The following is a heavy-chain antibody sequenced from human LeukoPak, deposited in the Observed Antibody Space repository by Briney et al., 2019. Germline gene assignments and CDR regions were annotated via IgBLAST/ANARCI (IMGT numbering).Heavy chain of an antibody. J-gene: IGHJ4*02. CDR3: ARSLFRNSGSYYDY. CDR2: ISYRGST. D-gene: IGHD1-26*01. CDR1: GDSISSGGYY. V-gene: IGHV4-61*08. Sequence: SQTLSLTCTVSGDSISSGGYYWRWIRQPPGKGLEWIGDISYRGSTNYNPSLKSRVTISVATSKTHFSLRLTSVTAAYTAVYFCARSLFRNSGSYYDYWGQGTLVIVSS.